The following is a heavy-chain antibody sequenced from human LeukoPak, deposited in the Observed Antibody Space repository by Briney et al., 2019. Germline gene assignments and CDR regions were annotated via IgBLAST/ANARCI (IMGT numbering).Heavy chain of an antibody. D-gene: IGHD6-13*01. J-gene: IGHJ4*02. Sequence: GGSLRLSCAASGFTFSSYGMHWVRQAPGKGLEWVAVISYDGSNKYYADSVKGRFTISRDNSKNTLYLQMNSLRAEDTAVYYCARLSGSSWYPNFDFWGQGTLVTVSS. CDR3: ARLSGSSWYPNFDF. V-gene: IGHV3-30*03. CDR2: ISYDGSNK. CDR1: GFTFSSYG.